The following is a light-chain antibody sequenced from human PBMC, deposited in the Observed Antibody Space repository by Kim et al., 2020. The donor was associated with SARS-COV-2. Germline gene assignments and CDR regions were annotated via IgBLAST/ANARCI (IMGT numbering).Light chain of an antibody. CDR1: SLRSYY. CDR2: GYT. Sequence: VPLGQNVRNTCQGDSLRSYYASWYQQKTGQAPILVMYGYTNRPSGIPDRFSGSSSGNTASLTITGAQAEDEAAYYCNSRDTSGNVIFGGGTQLTVL. CDR3: NSRDTSGNVI. V-gene: IGLV3-19*01. J-gene: IGLJ2*01.